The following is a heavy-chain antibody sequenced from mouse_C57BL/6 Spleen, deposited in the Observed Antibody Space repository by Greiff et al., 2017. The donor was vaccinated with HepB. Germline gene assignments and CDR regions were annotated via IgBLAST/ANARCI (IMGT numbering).Heavy chain of an antibody. D-gene: IGHD1-1*02. CDR1: GFTFSDYG. CDR3: AGPAYYASDDYYAMDY. Sequence: EVQLVESGGGLVKPGGSLKLSCAASGFTFSDYGMHWVRQAPEKGLEWVAYISSGSSTIYYADTVKGRITISRDNAKNTLFLQMTSLMSEDTAVYYGAGPAYYASDDYYAMDYWGQGTSVTVSS. J-gene: IGHJ4*01. CDR2: ISSGSSTI. V-gene: IGHV5-17*01.